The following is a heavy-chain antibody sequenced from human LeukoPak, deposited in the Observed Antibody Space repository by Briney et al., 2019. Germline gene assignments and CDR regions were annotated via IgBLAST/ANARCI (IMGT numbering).Heavy chain of an antibody. CDR2: INPSGGST. V-gene: IGHV1-46*01. D-gene: IGHD3-10*01. CDR1: GYTFISSD. CDR3: ARGPSITMVRGGQWYYYMDV. J-gene: IGHJ6*03. Sequence: GASVKVSCKASGYTFISSDINWLRQATGQGLEWMGIINPSGGSTNYAQKFQGRVTMTRDTSTNTVYMELSSLRSEDTAVYYCARGPSITMVRGGQWYYYMDVWGKGTTVTISS.